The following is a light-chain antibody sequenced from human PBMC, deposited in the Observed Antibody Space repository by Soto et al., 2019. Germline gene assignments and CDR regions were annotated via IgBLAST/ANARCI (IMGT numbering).Light chain of an antibody. CDR3: QVWDSSVSHQVV. V-gene: IGLV3-21*02. Sequence: SYELTQSPSVSVAPGQTARVSCGVHNIETKSVHWYQQRSGQAPVLVVFHDSDRPSGIPERFSDSNSGHTATLTISRVEAGDEADYYCQVWDSSVSHQVVFGGGTKLTVL. CDR2: HDS. CDR1: NIETKS. J-gene: IGLJ2*01.